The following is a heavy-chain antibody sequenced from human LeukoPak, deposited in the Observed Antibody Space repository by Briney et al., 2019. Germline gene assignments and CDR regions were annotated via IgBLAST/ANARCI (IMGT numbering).Heavy chain of an antibody. Sequence: PSETLSLTCTVSSGSISSYYWSWIRQPPGKGLEWIGYIYYSGSTNYNPSLKSRVTISVDTSKNQFSLKLSSVTAADTAVYYCARGFPDILRFLEWRYYYYGMDVWGQGTTVTVSS. CDR3: ARGFPDILRFLEWRYYYYGMDV. CDR2: IYYSGST. CDR1: SGSISSYY. D-gene: IGHD3-3*01. V-gene: IGHV4-59*01. J-gene: IGHJ6*02.